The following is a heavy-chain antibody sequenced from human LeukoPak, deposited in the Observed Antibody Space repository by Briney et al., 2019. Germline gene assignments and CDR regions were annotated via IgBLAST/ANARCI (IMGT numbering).Heavy chain of an antibody. CDR1: GFTFSSYS. J-gene: IGHJ4*02. Sequence: PGGSLRLSCAASGFTFSSYSMNWVRQAPGKGLEWVSYISSSSSTIYYADSVKGRFTISRDNAKNSLYLQMNSLRAEDTAVYYCARDRPYYDFWSGYYDYWGQGTLVTVSS. V-gene: IGHV3-48*01. CDR2: ISSSSSTI. D-gene: IGHD3-3*01. CDR3: ARDRPYYDFWSGYYDY.